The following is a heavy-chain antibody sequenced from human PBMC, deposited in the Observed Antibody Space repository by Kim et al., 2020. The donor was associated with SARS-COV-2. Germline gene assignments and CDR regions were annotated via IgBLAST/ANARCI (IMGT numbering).Heavy chain of an antibody. CDR1: GFTFSDYY. CDR3: AREDRYSSGWPQGDY. Sequence: GGSLRLSCAASGFTFSDYYMSWIRQAPGKGLEWVSYISSSSSYTNYADSVKGRFTISRDNAKNSLYLQMNSLRAEDTAVYYCAREDRYSSGWPQGDYWGQGTLVTVSS. J-gene: IGHJ4*02. CDR2: ISSSSSYT. D-gene: IGHD6-19*01. V-gene: IGHV3-11*05.